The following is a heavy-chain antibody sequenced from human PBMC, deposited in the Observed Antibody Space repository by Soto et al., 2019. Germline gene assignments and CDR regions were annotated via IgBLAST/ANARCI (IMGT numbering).Heavy chain of an antibody. CDR2: INHSGST. D-gene: IGHD3-10*01. V-gene: IGHV4-34*01. J-gene: IGHJ5*02. CDR3: ANYYYGSGSYYNVSRWFDP. Sequence: CYYRGRLRKRQGKGLEWIGEINHSGSTNYNPSLKSRLTISVDTSKNQFSLKLSSVTAADTAVYYCANYYYGSGSYYNVSRWFDPWGQGTLVTVSS. CDR1: CYY.